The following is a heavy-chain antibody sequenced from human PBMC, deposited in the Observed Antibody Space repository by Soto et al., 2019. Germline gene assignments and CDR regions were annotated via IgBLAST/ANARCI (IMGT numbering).Heavy chain of an antibody. J-gene: IGHJ6*02. CDR3: ARAAFRSGYYGYYYGMDV. CDR1: GGTFSTHA. D-gene: IGHD3-3*01. CDR2: IIPTLGTP. Sequence: QVQLVQSGAEVKKPGSSVKVSCKASGGTFSTHAISWVRQAPGQGLAWLGGIIPTLGTPNYAQKCQGRVTVTADDSTSTAYMELSRLTSEDTAVYYCARAAFRSGYYGYYYGMDVWGQGTAVNV. V-gene: IGHV1-69*01.